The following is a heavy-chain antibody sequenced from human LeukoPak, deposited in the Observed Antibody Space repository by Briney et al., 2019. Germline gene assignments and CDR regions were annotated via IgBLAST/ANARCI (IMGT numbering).Heavy chain of an antibody. CDR2: IKQDGSEK. CDR3: ATHLYSSGWYSGFSDYFDY. CDR1: GFTFSSYS. D-gene: IGHD6-19*01. J-gene: IGHJ4*02. Sequence: GGSLRLSCAASGFTFSSYSMNWVRQAPGKGLEWVANIKQDGSEKYYVDSVKGRFTISRDNAKNSLYLQMNSLRAEDTAVYYCATHLYSSGWYSGFSDYFDYWGQGTLVTVSS. V-gene: IGHV3-7*01.